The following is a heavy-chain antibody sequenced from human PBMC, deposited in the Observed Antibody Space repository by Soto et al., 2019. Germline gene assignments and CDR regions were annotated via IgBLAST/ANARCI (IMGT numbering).Heavy chain of an antibody. CDR1: GFTFSSYA. V-gene: IGHV3-30-3*01. Sequence: QVQLVESGGGVVQPGRSLRLSCAASGFTFSSYAMHWVRQAPGKGLEWVAVISYDGSNKYYADSVKGRFTISRDNSKNTLYLQMNSLRAEDTAVYYCAGHEWELSYWGQGTLVTVSS. CDR2: ISYDGSNK. CDR3: AGHEWELSY. J-gene: IGHJ4*02. D-gene: IGHD1-26*01.